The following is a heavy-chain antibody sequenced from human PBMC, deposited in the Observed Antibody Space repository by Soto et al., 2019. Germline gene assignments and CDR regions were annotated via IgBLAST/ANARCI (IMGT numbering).Heavy chain of an antibody. CDR3: ARGRGRITIFGVVINSTPLDY. D-gene: IGHD3-3*01. J-gene: IGHJ4*02. CDR2: INAGNGNT. V-gene: IGHV1-3*01. CDR1: GYTFTSYA. Sequence: ASVKVSCKASGYTFTSYAMHWVRQAPGQRLEWMGWINAGNGNTKYSQKFQGRVTITRDTSASTAYMELSSLRSEDTAVYYCARGRGRITIFGVVINSTPLDYWGQGTLVNVS.